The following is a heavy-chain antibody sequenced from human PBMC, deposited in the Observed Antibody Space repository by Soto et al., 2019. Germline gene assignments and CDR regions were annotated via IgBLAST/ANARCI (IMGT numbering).Heavy chain of an antibody. D-gene: IGHD2-21*02. CDR2: INAGNGNT. J-gene: IGHJ4*02. Sequence: GASVKVSCKASGGTFSLYAISWVQQAPGQGLEWMGWINAGNGNTKYSQKFQGRVTITRDTSASTAYMELSSLRSEDTAVYYCARGYCGGDCYSGLWYWGQGTLVTVSS. V-gene: IGHV1-3*01. CDR1: GGTFSLYA. CDR3: ARGYCGGDCYSGLWY.